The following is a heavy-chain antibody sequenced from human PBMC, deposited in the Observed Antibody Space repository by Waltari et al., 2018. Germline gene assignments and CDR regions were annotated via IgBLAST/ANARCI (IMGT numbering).Heavy chain of an antibody. Sequence: QVQLVQSGAEVKKPGASVKVSCKAFVYTFSDYYMHWVRQAPGHGLEWMGWSNPNRQSTKYAQKFQGRVTLTRDTSINTVYMELSSLRSDDTALYYCARDGSFDFWGQGTLVTVSS. CDR1: VYTFSDYY. V-gene: IGHV1-2*02. J-gene: IGHJ4*02. CDR3: ARDGSFDF. CDR2: SNPNRQST.